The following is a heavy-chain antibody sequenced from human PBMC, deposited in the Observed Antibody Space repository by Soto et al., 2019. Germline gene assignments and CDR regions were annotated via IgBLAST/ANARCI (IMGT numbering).Heavy chain of an antibody. CDR3: ARDTRTALDS. CDR2: TTNNPNSYTT. V-gene: IGHV3-72*01. Sequence: EVQLVESGGGLVQPGGSLRLSCSASGFTFRAHYMAWFRQAPGKGREWITRTTNNPNSYTTTYAASVQGRFIVSRDDSQNSLSLQMNSLKIEDTAVYYCARDTRTALDSWGQGTLVSVSS. J-gene: IGHJ4*02. CDR1: GFTFRAHY. D-gene: IGHD1-1*01.